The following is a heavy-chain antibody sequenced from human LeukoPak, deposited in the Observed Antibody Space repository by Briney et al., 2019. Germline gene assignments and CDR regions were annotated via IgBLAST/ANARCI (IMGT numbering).Heavy chain of an antibody. V-gene: IGHV3-30*02. Sequence: AGGSLRLSCAASGFTFSSYGMHWVRQAPGKGLEWVAFIRYDGSNKYYADSVKGRFTISRDNSKNTLYLQMNSLRAEDTAVYYCARVPPLYNSGNYYKGTHFDYWGQGALVTVSS. CDR2: IRYDGSNK. D-gene: IGHD3-10*01. J-gene: IGHJ4*02. CDR3: ARVPPLYNSGNYYKGTHFDY. CDR1: GFTFSSYG.